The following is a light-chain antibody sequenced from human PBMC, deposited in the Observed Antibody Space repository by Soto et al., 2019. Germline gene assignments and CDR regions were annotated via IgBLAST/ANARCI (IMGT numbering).Light chain of an antibody. CDR3: QQYGTSPRT. CDR2: RAS. J-gene: IGKJ2*01. Sequence: EIVLTQSPGTLSLSPGEGATLSCRASQSVSNNYLAWYQQKPGQAPRLLIYRASSRATGIPDRFSGSGSGTDFTLTISRLEPEDFAVYYCQQYGTSPRTFGQGTKLEIK. V-gene: IGKV3-20*01. CDR1: QSVSNNY.